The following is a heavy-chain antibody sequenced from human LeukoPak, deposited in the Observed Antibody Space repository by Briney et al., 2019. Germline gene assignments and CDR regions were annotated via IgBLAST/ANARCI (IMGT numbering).Heavy chain of an antibody. CDR2: IYYSGST. V-gene: IGHV4-61*01. CDR3: ARGLGYSYGYSDY. D-gene: IGHD5-18*01. Sequence: SETLSLTCTVSGGSVSSGCYYWSWHRQPPGKGLEWIGYIYYSGSTNYNPSLKSRVTISVDTSKNQFSLKLSSVTAADTAVYYCARGLGYSYGYSDYWGQGTLVTVSS. J-gene: IGHJ4*02. CDR1: GGSVSSGCYY.